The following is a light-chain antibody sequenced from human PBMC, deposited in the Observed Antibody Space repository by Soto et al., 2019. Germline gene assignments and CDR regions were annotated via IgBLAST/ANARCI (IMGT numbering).Light chain of an antibody. CDR1: QSVSSY. Sequence: EIVLTQSPATQSLSPGERATLSCRASQSVSSYLAWYQQKPGQAPRLLIYDASNRATGIPARFSGSGSGTDFTLTISSLEPEDFAVYYCQQRSGAFGPGTKVDIK. CDR2: DAS. CDR3: QQRSGA. V-gene: IGKV3-11*01. J-gene: IGKJ3*01.